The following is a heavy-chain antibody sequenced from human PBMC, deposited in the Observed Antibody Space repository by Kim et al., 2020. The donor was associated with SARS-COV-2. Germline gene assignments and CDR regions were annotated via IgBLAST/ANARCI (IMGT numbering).Heavy chain of an antibody. Sequence: GSLRLSCAASGFVVSDNYMNWVRQAPGKGLEWVSVIYKDGTTYHADSVKGRFTISRDNSRNTLYLQMNSLRAEDTAVYYCATRSIAGRTRYMDVWGKGTTVTVSS. CDR1: GFVVSDNY. CDR2: IYKDGTT. D-gene: IGHD6-6*01. CDR3: ATRSIAGRTRYMDV. V-gene: IGHV3-53*01. J-gene: IGHJ6*03.